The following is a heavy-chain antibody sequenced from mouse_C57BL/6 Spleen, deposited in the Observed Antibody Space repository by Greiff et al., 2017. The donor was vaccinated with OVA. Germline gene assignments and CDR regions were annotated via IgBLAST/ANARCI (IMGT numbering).Heavy chain of an antibody. V-gene: IGHV1-15*01. CDR2: IDPETGGT. Sequence: VQRVESGAELVRPGASVTLSCKASGYTFTDYEMHWVKQTPVHGLEWIGAIDPETGGTAYNQKFKGKAILTADKSSSTAYMVLSRLTSEDSAVYYCTRSYGSSYWYFDVWGTGTTVTVSS. D-gene: IGHD1-1*01. CDR3: TRSYGSSYWYFDV. CDR1: GYTFTDYE. J-gene: IGHJ1*03.